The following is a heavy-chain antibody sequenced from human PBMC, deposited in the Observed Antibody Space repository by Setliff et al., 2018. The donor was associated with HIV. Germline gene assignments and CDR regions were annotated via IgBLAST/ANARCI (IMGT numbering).Heavy chain of an antibody. CDR2: INHSGST. D-gene: IGHD6-13*01. CDR1: GGSFSGYY. CDR3: ARLGWQQNYYYYYMDV. Sequence: PSETLSLTCAVYGGSFSGYYWSWIRQPPGKGLEWIGEINHSGSTNYNPSLKSRVTISVDTSKRQFSLKLSSVTAADTAVYYCARLGWQQNYYYYYMDVWGKGTTVTVSS. V-gene: IGHV4-34*01. J-gene: IGHJ6*03.